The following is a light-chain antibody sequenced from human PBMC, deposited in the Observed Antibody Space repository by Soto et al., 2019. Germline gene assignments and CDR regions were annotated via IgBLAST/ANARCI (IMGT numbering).Light chain of an antibody. J-gene: IGKJ1*01. V-gene: IGKV3-20*01. CDR2: GAS. CDR3: QQYGSSPSWT. Sequence: EIVLTQSPATLSFSPGEKATLSCRPSQSFSSSSLAWYQQKPGQAPRLLIYGASSRATGIPDRFSGSGSGTDFTLTISRLEPEDFAVYYCQQYGSSPSWTFGQGTKVDIK. CDR1: QSFSSSS.